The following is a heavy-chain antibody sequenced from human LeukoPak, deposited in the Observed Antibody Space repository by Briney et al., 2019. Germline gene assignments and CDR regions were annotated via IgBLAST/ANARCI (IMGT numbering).Heavy chain of an antibody. CDR1: GFTFSSYA. V-gene: IGHV3-23*01. D-gene: IGHD5-12*01. Sequence: PVGSLRLSCAASGFTFSSYAMSWVRQAPGKGLEWVSAISGSGGSTYYADSVKGRFTISRDNSKNTLYLQMNSLRAEDTAVYYCAKDPHAIVATASEGDYWGQGTLVTVPS. CDR2: ISGSGGST. CDR3: AKDPHAIVATASEGDY. J-gene: IGHJ4*02.